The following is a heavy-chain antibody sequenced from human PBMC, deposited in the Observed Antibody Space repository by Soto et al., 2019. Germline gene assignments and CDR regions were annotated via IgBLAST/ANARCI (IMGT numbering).Heavy chain of an antibody. V-gene: IGHV4-30-2*01. CDR3: ARERGGYGLFDS. J-gene: IGHJ4*02. Sequence: SETLSLTCTVSGGSISNAAYSWSWIRQPPGKGLEWIGYIYPSGMPFYNPSLRSRVAISIDRSNDQFSLNLKSVTAADTAVYYCARERGGYGLFDSWGQGTLVTVSS. CDR1: GGSISNAAYS. CDR2: IYPSGMP. D-gene: IGHD5-18*01.